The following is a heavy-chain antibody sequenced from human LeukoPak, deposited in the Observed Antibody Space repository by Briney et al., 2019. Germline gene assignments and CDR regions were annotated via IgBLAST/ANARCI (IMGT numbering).Heavy chain of an antibody. J-gene: IGHJ4*02. CDR2: MNPNSGNT. D-gene: IGHD1-26*01. CDR3: ARALGATHSLWY. Sequence: ASVTVSCKASGYTFTSYDINWVRPATGQGLEWMGWMNPNSGNTGYAQKFQGRVTMTRNTSISTAYMELSSLRSEDTAVYYCARALGATHSLWYWGQGTLVTVSS. V-gene: IGHV1-8*01. CDR1: GYTFTSYD.